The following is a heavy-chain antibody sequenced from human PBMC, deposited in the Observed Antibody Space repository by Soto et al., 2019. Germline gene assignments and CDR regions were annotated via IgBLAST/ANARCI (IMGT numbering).Heavy chain of an antibody. CDR2: IIPIFGTA. CDR1: GGTFSSYA. Sequence: QVQLVQSGAEVKKPGSSVKVSCKASGGTFSSYAISWVRQAPGQGLEWMGGIIPIFGTANYAQKFQGRVTITADESTSTAYMELSSLRSEDTAVYYCARMPRRLGYCSGGSCYASMAYWGQGTLVTVSS. V-gene: IGHV1-69*01. D-gene: IGHD2-15*01. CDR3: ARMPRRLGYCSGGSCYASMAY. J-gene: IGHJ4*02.